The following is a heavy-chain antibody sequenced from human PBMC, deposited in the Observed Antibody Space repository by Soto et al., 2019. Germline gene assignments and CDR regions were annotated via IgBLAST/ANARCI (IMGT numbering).Heavy chain of an antibody. CDR3: ARQAARNYIDS. D-gene: IGHD6-6*01. Sequence: LRLSCVASGFTFSDYSMSWIRQAPGKGLEWLAFIDSRGRTLSYADSVRGRFTISRDNAENSVYLQMDSLRADDTAAYYCARQAARNYIDSWGQGNSVTVSS. J-gene: IGHJ4*02. V-gene: IGHV3-11*01. CDR1: GFTFSDYS. CDR2: IDSRGRTL.